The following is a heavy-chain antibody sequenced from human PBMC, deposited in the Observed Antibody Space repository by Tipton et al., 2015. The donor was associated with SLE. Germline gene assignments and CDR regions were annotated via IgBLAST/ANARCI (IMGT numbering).Heavy chain of an antibody. CDR1: GDSISSGGYY. V-gene: IGHV4-31*03. CDR2: IHYRRNT. CDR3: ARSQGAFGY. D-gene: IGHD1-26*01. J-gene: IGHJ4*02. Sequence: TLSLTCTVSGDSISSGGYYWSWIRQHPGKGLEYIGYIHYRRNTYYNPSLRSRVFISVDTSKNQFSLKLSSVTAADTAVYYCARSQGAFGYWGQGTLVTVSS.